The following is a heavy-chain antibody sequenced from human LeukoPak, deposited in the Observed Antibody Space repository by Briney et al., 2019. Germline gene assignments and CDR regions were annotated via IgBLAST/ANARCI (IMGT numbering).Heavy chain of an antibody. CDR1: GFTFSDHY. V-gene: IGHV3-11*01. Sequence: GGSLRLSCAVSGFTFSDHYMTWIRQAPGEGLEYISYLSNRGSDIFYADSVKGRFSISRDNAKNSLYLQMNSLRVEDTAMYYCARGHWGLDYWGQGTLVTVSS. CDR3: ARGHWGLDY. CDR2: LSNRGSDI. J-gene: IGHJ4*02. D-gene: IGHD7-27*01.